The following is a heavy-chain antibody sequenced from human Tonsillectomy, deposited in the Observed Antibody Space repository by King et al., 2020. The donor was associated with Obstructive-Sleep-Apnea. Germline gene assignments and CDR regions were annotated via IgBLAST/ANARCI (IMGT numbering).Heavy chain of an antibody. CDR1: GITFSSYV. CDR2: ISYDGRNK. Sequence: VQLVQSGGGVVQPGRSLRLSCAASGITFSSYVMDWVRQTPGKGLEGVAVISYDGRNKYYADSVKGRFTISRDNSKNTLYLQMNSLRALDTAVYYCATEPSNYAFWSAYHHYYFDYWGQGTLVTVSS. V-gene: IGHV3-30*04. J-gene: IGHJ4*02. CDR3: ATEPSNYAFWSAYHHYYFDY. D-gene: IGHD3-3*01.